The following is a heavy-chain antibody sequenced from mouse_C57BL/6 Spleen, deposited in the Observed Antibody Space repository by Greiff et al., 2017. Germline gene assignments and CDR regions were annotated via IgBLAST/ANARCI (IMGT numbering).Heavy chain of an antibody. CDR1: GYTFTDYY. CDR3: ARNWVLYARDY. V-gene: IGHV1-76*01. CDR2: IYPGSGNT. D-gene: IGHD4-1*01. J-gene: IGHJ4*01. Sequence: QVHVKQSGAELVRPGASVKLSCKASGYTFTDYYINWVKQRPGQGLEWIARIYPGSGNTYYNEKFKGKATLTAEKSSSTAYMQLSSLTSEDSAVYFCARNWVLYARDYWGQGTSVTVSS.